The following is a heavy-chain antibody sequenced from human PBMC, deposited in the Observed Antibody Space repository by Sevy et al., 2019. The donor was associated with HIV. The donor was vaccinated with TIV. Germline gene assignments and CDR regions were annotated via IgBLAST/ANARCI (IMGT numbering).Heavy chain of an antibody. Sequence: GGSLRLSCAASGFTFSSYAMSWVRQAPGKGLEWVSAISGSGGSTHYADSVKGRFTISRDNSKNTLYLQMNSLRAEDTAVYYCAKGHEQWLVLDAFDIWGQGTMVTVSS. D-gene: IGHD6-19*01. J-gene: IGHJ3*02. CDR1: GFTFSSYA. CDR2: ISGSGGST. V-gene: IGHV3-23*01. CDR3: AKGHEQWLVLDAFDI.